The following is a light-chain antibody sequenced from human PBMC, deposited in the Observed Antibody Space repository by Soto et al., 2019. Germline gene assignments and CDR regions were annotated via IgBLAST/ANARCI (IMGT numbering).Light chain of an antibody. CDR2: EVT. J-gene: IGLJ2*01. V-gene: IGLV2-14*01. CDR3: SSYTTNITPVV. CDR1: SGDIGGYNY. Sequence: QSVLTQPASVSGSPGQSITISCTGTSGDIGGYNYVSWYQQHPGKAPKLLISEVTNRPSGVSNRFSGSKSGNTASLTISGLQAEDEADYYCSSYTTNITPVVFGGGTLLTVL.